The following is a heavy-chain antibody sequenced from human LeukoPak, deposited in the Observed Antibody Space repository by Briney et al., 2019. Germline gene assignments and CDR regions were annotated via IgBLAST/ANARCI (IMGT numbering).Heavy chain of an antibody. CDR3: ARATVTYYFDY. Sequence: SETLSLTCAVYGGSFSGYYWSWIRQPPGKGLEWIGEINHSGSTNYNPSLKSRVTISVDTSKNQFSLKLSSVTAADTAVYYCARATVTYYFDYWAREPWSPSPQ. CDR2: INHSGST. CDR1: GGSFSGYY. D-gene: IGHD4-17*01. J-gene: IGHJ4*02. V-gene: IGHV4-34*01.